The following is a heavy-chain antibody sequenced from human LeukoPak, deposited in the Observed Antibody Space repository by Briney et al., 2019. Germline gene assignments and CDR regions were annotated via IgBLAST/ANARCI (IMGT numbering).Heavy chain of an antibody. J-gene: IGHJ4*02. CDR3: ARDRSGYSYGYDAGCIDY. CDR2: IKQDGSEK. V-gene: IGHV3-7*01. D-gene: IGHD5-18*01. CDR1: GFTFSSYW. Sequence: GGSLRLSCAASGFTFSSYWMSWVRQAPGKGLEWVANIKQDGSEKYYVDSVKGRFTISRDNAKNSLYLQMNSLRAEDTAVYYCARDRSGYSYGYDAGCIDYWGQGTLVTVSS.